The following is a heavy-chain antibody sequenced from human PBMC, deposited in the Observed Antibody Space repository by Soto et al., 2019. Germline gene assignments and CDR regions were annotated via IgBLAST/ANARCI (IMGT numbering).Heavy chain of an antibody. CDR2: ISYDGSIE. D-gene: IGHD3-10*01. CDR3: GRDWVWFGAHPIDN. Sequence: QVQVVESGGGVVQPGRSLRLSCAASGCTLSNYGMHWVRQAPGKGLDWVAVISYDGSIEYYSESVKGRFTMSRDNSENTVYLQMNSLRTEDTAVYFCGRDWVWFGAHPIDNWGQGTLVTVSS. J-gene: IGHJ4*02. V-gene: IGHV3-30*03. CDR1: GCTLSNYG.